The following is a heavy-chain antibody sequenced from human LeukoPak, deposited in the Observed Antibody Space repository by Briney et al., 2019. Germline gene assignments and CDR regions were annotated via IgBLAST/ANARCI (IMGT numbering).Heavy chain of an antibody. V-gene: IGHV3-48*04. Sequence: PGGSLRLSCAASGFTVSSYGMNWVRQAPGKGLEWIAYLSSSGSAFSYADSVKGRFTIARDNAKNSVYLEMNSLRADDTAVYYCARSARLMKGVVEVTALDDWGQGTLVTVSS. D-gene: IGHD3-3*01. CDR3: ARSARLMKGVVEVTALDD. CDR2: LSSSGSAF. CDR1: GFTVSSYG. J-gene: IGHJ4*02.